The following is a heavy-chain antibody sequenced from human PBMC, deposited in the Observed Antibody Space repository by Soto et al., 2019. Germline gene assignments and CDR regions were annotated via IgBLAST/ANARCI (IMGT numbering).Heavy chain of an antibody. J-gene: IGHJ5*02. V-gene: IGHV1-69*12. D-gene: IGHD3-22*01. CDR1: GGTFSSYA. CDR2: IIPIFDTA. CDR3: ARDRGPSSGYYPYWFDP. Sequence: QVQLVQSGAEVKKPGSSVKVSCKASGGTFSSYAISWVRQAPGQGLEWMGEIIPIFDTANYAQKFQGRVTMTAEESTSTAYMGLCSLRSEDTAVYYCARDRGPSSGYYPYWFDPWGQGTLVTVSS.